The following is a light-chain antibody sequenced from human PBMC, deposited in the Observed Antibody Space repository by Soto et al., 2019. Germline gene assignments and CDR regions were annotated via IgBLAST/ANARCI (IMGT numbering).Light chain of an antibody. Sequence: DIQMTQSPSSLSASVGDRVTITCRASQSISSYLNWYQQKPGKAPKLLIYAASSLQSGVPSRFSGSGSGTEFTLNISSLQPEDFATYYCQQSYSTRFTFGPGTKVDIK. V-gene: IGKV1-39*01. CDR1: QSISSY. CDR3: QQSYSTRFT. J-gene: IGKJ3*01. CDR2: AAS.